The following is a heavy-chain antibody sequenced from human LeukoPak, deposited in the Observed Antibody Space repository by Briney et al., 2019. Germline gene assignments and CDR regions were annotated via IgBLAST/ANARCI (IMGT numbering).Heavy chain of an antibody. CDR2: IKQDGSEK. D-gene: IGHD4-23*01. V-gene: IGHV3-7*01. CDR3: ARGGVYGGPGIDY. Sequence: GGSLRLSCAASGFTFSSYWMSWVRQAPGKGLEWVANIKQDGSEKYYVDSVKGRFTISRDNAKNSLYLQMNSLRAEDTAVYYCARGGVYGGPGIDYWGQGTLVTVSS. J-gene: IGHJ4*02. CDR1: GFTFSSYW.